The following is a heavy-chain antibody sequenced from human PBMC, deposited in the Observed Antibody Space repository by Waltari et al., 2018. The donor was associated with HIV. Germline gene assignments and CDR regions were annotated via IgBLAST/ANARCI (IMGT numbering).Heavy chain of an antibody. D-gene: IGHD3-22*01. V-gene: IGHV3-48*03. J-gene: IGHJ4*02. CDR3: ARDPIAYYDSSGYYGGSVNYFDY. CDR2: ISSSGSTR. Sequence: EVQLVESGGGLVQPGGSLRLSCAASGFTFSSYEMNWVRQAPGKGLEWVSYISSSGSTRYYADSVKGRFTISRDNAKNSMYLQMNSLRAEDTAVYYCARDPIAYYDSSGYYGGSVNYFDYWGQGTLVTVSS. CDR1: GFTFSSYE.